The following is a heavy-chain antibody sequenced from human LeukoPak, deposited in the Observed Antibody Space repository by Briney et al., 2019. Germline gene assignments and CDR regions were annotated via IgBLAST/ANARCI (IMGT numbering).Heavy chain of an antibody. D-gene: IGHD3-10*01. J-gene: IGHJ6*03. CDR2: IFYSGST. CDR1: SGSISTSNCY. Sequence: SETLSLTCTVSSGSISTSNCYWGWVRQPPGKALEWIGNIFYSGSTYYNPSLKSRVTTSVDTSKNQFSLKLSSVTAADTAVYYCARESYGSRSYDYYYYYMDVWGKGTTVTVSS. V-gene: IGHV4-39*07. CDR3: ARESYGSRSYDYYYYYMDV.